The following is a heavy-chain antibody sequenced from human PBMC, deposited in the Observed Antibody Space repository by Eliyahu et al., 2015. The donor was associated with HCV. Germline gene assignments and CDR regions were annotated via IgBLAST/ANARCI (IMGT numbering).Heavy chain of an antibody. CDR3: ARDRSSDGEY. CDR1: GYKFTDYQ. V-gene: IGHV1-2*02. J-gene: IGHJ4*02. Sequence: QVHLVQSGAEMKKPGASVKVSCKAFGYKFTDYQMHWVRQAPGQGLEWMGWINPHTGTTNYVQKFQGRVTMTRDTSMTIAYMELRNLRSDDTAVYYCARDRSSDGEYWGQGTLITVSS. CDR2: INPHTGTT. D-gene: IGHD3-10*01.